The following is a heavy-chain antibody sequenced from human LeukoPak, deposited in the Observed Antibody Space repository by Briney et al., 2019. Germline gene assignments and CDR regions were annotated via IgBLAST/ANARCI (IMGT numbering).Heavy chain of an antibody. CDR1: GGSNSSSSYY. Sequence: SETLSLTCTVSGGSNSSSSYYWGWIRQPPGKGLEWIGSIYYSGSTYYNPSLKSRVTISVDTSKNQFSLKLSSVTAADTAVYYCARQDCSSTRCYPFDYWGQGTLVTVSS. CDR3: ARQDCSSTRCYPFDY. J-gene: IGHJ4*02. CDR2: IYYSGST. D-gene: IGHD2-2*01. V-gene: IGHV4-39*07.